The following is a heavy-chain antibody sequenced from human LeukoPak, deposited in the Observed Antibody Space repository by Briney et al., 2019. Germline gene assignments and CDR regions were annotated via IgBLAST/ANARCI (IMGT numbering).Heavy chain of an antibody. V-gene: IGHV3-30*02. CDR2: IRYDGSNK. Sequence: GGSLRLSCAASGFTFSSYGMHWVRQAPGKGLEGVAFIRYDGSNKYYADSVKGRFTISRDNSKNTLYLQMNSLRAEDTAVYYCAKEGRGSGSYYFDYWGQGTLVTVSS. CDR3: AKEGRGSGSYYFDY. CDR1: GFTFSSYG. J-gene: IGHJ4*02. D-gene: IGHD3-10*01.